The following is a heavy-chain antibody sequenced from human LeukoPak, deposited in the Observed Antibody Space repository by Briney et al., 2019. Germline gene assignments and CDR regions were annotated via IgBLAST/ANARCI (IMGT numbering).Heavy chain of an antibody. CDR1: GGSISSGGYY. Sequence: PSETLSLTCTVSGGSISSGGYYWSWIRQHPGKGLEWIGYIYYCGSTYYNPSLKSRVTISVDTSKIQFSLKLSSVTAADTAVYYCARDLIMNGMDVWGQGTTVTVSS. J-gene: IGHJ6*02. CDR3: ARDLIMNGMDV. D-gene: IGHD3-16*01. CDR2: IYYCGST. V-gene: IGHV4-31*03.